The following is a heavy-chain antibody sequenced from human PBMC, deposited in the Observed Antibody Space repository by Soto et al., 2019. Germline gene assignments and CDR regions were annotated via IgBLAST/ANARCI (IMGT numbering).Heavy chain of an antibody. J-gene: IGHJ6*02. CDR2: ISAYNGNT. V-gene: IGHV1-18*04. CDR3: ARDYGPDIVLMVYAETLDGVYGMDV. CDR1: GYTFTSYG. Sequence: ASVKVSCKAAGYTFTSYGISWVRQAPGQGLEWMGWISAYNGNTNYAQKLQGRVTMTTDTSTSTAYMELRSLRSDDTAVYYCARDYGPDIVLMVYAETLDGVYGMDVWGQGTTVTVSS. D-gene: IGHD2-8*01.